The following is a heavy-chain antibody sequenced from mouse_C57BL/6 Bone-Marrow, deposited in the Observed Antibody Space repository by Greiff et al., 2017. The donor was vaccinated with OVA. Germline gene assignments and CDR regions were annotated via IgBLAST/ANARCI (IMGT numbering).Heavy chain of an antibody. D-gene: IGHD4-1*01. CDR2: INPNNGGT. J-gene: IGHJ4*01. Sequence: VQLQQSGPELVKPGASVKISCKASGYTFTDYYMNWVKQSHGKSLEWIGDINPNNGGTSYNQKFKGKATLTVDKSSSTAYMELRSLTSEDSAVYYCAREGLGRCAMDYWGQGTSVTVSS. CDR3: AREGLGRCAMDY. CDR1: GYTFTDYY. V-gene: IGHV1-26*01.